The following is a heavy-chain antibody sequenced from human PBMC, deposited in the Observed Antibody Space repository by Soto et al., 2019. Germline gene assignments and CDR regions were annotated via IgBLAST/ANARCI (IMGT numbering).Heavy chain of an antibody. V-gene: IGHV5-51*01. CDR1: GYSFTSYW. Sequence: PGESLNISCKGSGYSFTSYWIGWVRQMPGKGLGWMGIIYPGDSDTRYSPSFQGQVTISADKSISTAYLQWSSLKASDTAMYYCARTSGAGKYYYGMDVWGQGTTVTVSS. J-gene: IGHJ6*01. CDR2: IYPGDSDT. CDR3: ARTSGAGKYYYGMDV. D-gene: IGHD6-13*01.